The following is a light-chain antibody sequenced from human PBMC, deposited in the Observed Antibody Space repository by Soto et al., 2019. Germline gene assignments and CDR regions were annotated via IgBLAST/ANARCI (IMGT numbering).Light chain of an antibody. CDR2: ESF. CDR1: QNINAY. CDR3: QQRHTWPTT. Sequence: DIVLTQSPATLSLSPGERATLSCRASQNINAYVAWYQHRPGQGPRLLIYESFKRAAGIPARFSGSGSGTDLTLIISSLEPEDFGVYYCQQRHTWPTTFGGGAKVEIK. J-gene: IGKJ4*01. V-gene: IGKV3-11*01.